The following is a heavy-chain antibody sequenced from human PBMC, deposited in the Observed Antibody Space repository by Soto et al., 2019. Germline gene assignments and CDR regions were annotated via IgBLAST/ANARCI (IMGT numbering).Heavy chain of an antibody. V-gene: IGHV3-23*01. J-gene: IGHJ6*02. CDR3: ARVGCSIYDYGLDV. D-gene: IGHD2-2*01. Sequence: GGSLRLSCAASGFTFSSYAMSWVRQAPGKGLEWVATISGSGGGTYYGDSVKGRFTISRDNAKNTLYLQMNSLRAEDTAVYYCARVGCSIYDYGLDVWGQGTMVTVSS. CDR1: GFTFSSYA. CDR2: ISGSGGGT.